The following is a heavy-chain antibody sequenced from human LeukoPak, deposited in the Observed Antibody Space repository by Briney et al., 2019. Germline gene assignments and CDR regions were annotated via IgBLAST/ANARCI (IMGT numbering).Heavy chain of an antibody. Sequence: GGSLRLSCAASGFTFSSYGMHWVRQAPGKGLEWVAVISYDGSNKYYADSVKGRFTISRDNAKNSLYLQMNSLRAEDTAVYYCARIAAAVNFDYWGQGTLVTVSS. D-gene: IGHD6-13*01. J-gene: IGHJ4*02. CDR3: ARIAAAVNFDY. V-gene: IGHV3-30*03. CDR2: ISYDGSNK. CDR1: GFTFSSYG.